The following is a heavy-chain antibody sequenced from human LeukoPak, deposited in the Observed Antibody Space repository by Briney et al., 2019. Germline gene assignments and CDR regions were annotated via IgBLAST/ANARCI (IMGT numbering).Heavy chain of an antibody. Sequence: SQTLSLTCTVSGGSISSGSYYWSWSRQPAGKGLEWIGRIYTSGSTNYNPSLKSRVTMSVDTSKNQFSLKLSSVTAADTAMYYCARDWTGTMIVPTWGQGTLVTVSS. D-gene: IGHD3-22*01. J-gene: IGHJ5*02. CDR3: ARDWTGTMIVPT. CDR1: GGSISSGSYY. V-gene: IGHV4-61*02. CDR2: IYTSGST.